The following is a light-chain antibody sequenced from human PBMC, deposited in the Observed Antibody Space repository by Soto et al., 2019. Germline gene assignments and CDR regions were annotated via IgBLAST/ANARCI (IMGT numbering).Light chain of an antibody. CDR1: QSVSRK. J-gene: IGKJ1*01. Sequence: ERGITQCLTTLSVSPGERATLSCRASQSVSRKLAWYQQTRGQAPRLLMYGASTRATGVPARFSGSGSGTEFTLTISSLQPDDFATYYCQHYNRYGTVGQGTKVDIK. CDR2: GAS. CDR3: QHYNRYGT. V-gene: IGKV3-15*01.